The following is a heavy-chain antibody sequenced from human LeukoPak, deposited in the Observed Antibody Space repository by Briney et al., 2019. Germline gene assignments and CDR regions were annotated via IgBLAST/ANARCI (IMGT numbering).Heavy chain of an antibody. CDR3: ARVYYYASGRLDS. CDR2: INPNINGT. J-gene: IGHJ4*02. CDR1: GYTFTGYY. D-gene: IGHD3-10*01. V-gene: IGHV1-2*02. Sequence: GAAVKVSCEASGYTFTGYYIHWVRQAPGQGLEWMGWINPNINGTNYAQKFQGRVTMTRDTSISTAYMELSRLRSDDTAVFYCARVYYYASGRLDSWGQGTLITVSS.